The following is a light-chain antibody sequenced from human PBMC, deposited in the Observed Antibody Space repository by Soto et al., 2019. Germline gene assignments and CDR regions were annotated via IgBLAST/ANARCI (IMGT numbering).Light chain of an antibody. CDR2: DAS. J-gene: IGKJ5*01. Sequence: EIVLTQSPATLSLYPGDRATLSCRDSQVIYNYLAWYQQKPGQTPRLLIYDASTRATGIPARFSGDWSGTDFTLTIDTLEPEDFAVYYCQQRISWPITFGQGTRLEIK. V-gene: IGKV3-11*01. CDR1: QVIYNY. CDR3: QQRISWPIT.